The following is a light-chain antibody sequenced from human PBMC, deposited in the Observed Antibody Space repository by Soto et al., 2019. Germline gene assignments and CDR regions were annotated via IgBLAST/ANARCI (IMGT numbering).Light chain of an antibody. Sequence: QSALTQPRSVSGSPGQSVTISCTGTGSDVGGYNFVSWYQQHPGKAPKVMIYDVSKRPSGVPDRFSGSKSGNTASLTISGLQAEDEADYYCCSYVGSYNDVFGTGTKVTVL. CDR1: GSDVGGYNF. V-gene: IGLV2-11*01. CDR3: CSYVGSYNDV. CDR2: DVS. J-gene: IGLJ1*01.